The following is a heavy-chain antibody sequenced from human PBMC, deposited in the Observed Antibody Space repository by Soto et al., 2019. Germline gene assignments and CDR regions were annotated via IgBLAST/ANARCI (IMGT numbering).Heavy chain of an antibody. D-gene: IGHD1-26*01. V-gene: IGHV4-59*08. J-gene: IGHJ6*03. CDR3: ARQPTTSHYYYYMDV. Sequence: ASETLSLTCTVSGCSISRYYLSWVRQPPGKGLEWIGYIYYSGSTNYNPSLKSRVTISVDTSKNQFSLKLSSVTAADTAVYYCARQPTTSHYYYYMDVWGKGTTVTVSS. CDR2: IYYSGST. CDR1: GCSISRYY.